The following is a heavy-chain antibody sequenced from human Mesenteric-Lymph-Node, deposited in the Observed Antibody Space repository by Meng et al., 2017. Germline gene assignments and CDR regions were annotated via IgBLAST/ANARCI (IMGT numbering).Heavy chain of an antibody. CDR1: GLTFSTDT. V-gene: IGHV3-30*04. Sequence: GESLKISCVASGLTFSTDTMHWVRQAPGKGLEWVAVVSHEGSLQYYADSVRGRFTISRDNSKNTLYLQMDSLRVEDTAFYYCARDRVTYSSYDFLYWGQGALVTVSS. CDR3: ARDRVTYSSYDFLY. J-gene: IGHJ4*02. CDR2: VSHEGSLQ. D-gene: IGHD5-12*01.